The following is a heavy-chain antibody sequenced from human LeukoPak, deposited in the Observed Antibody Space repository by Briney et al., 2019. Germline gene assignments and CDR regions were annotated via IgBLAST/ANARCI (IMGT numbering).Heavy chain of an antibody. Sequence: ASVKVSCKASGYTFTSYTMHWVRQAPGQRLEWMGWINGGNDNTKYSQKFQGRVSITRDTSASTAYMELSSLRSEDTAVYYCARDGDYWGQGTLVTVSS. J-gene: IGHJ4*02. CDR3: ARDGDY. CDR2: INGGNDNT. V-gene: IGHV1-3*01. CDR1: GYTFTSYT.